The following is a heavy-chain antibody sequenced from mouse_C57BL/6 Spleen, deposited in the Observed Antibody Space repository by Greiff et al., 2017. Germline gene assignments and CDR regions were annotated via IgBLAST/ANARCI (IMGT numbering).Heavy chain of an antibody. Sequence: QVQLQQPGAELVMPGASVKLSCKASGYTFTSYWMHWVKQRPGQGLEWIGEIDPSDSYTNYNHKFKGKSTLTVDKSSSTAYMQLSSLTSEDSAVYYCARGGYGSRNAMDYWGQGTSVTVSS. D-gene: IGHD1-1*01. J-gene: IGHJ4*01. CDR1: GYTFTSYW. CDR3: ARGGYGSRNAMDY. CDR2: IDPSDSYT. V-gene: IGHV1-69*01.